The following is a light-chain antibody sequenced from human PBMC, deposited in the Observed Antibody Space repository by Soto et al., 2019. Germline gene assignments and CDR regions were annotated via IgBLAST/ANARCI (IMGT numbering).Light chain of an antibody. CDR3: QQANSFPIT. V-gene: IGKV1-12*01. Sequence: DIPTTQSTNSESASVGDKVTNTYRAIQGIRGWLAWYQQKPGKVPMLLIYAVSSLQSGVSSRFNGSGSGTDFTLTISSLQPEDFATYYGQQANSFPITCGQGTRLEIK. CDR2: AVS. CDR1: QGIRGW. J-gene: IGKJ5*01.